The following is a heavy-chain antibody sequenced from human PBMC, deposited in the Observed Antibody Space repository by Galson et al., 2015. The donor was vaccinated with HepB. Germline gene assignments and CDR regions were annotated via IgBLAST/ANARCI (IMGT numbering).Heavy chain of an antibody. Sequence: SVKVSCKASGYTFTSYGISWVRQAPGQGLEWMGWISAYNGNTNYAQKLQGRVTMTTDTSTSTAYMELRSLRSDDTAVSYCARDGPNYYDSSGYIDYWGQGTLVTVSS. CDR1: GYTFTSYG. D-gene: IGHD3-22*01. V-gene: IGHV1-18*04. CDR3: ARDGPNYYDSSGYIDY. CDR2: ISAYNGNT. J-gene: IGHJ4*02.